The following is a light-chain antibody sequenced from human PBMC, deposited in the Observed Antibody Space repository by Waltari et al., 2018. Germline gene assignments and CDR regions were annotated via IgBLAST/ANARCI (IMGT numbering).Light chain of an antibody. CDR1: QSVSSSY. Sequence: EIVLPQSPGTLSLSPGERATLSCGASQSVSSSYLAGYQQKPGQAPRLLIYGASRTATGIPDRFSCSGSGTDFTLTISRLEPEDFAVYYCQQYGSSPPSYTFGQGTKLEIK. J-gene: IGKJ2*01. CDR2: GAS. CDR3: QQYGSSPPSYT. V-gene: IGKV3-20*01.